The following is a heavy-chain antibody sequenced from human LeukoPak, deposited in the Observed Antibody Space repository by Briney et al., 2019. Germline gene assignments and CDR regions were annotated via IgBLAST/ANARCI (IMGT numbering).Heavy chain of an antibody. Sequence: ASVTVSCTASGYTFTSYGISWVRQAPGQGVEWMGWISAYNGNTNYAQKLQGRVTMTTDTSTSTAYMELRSLRSDDTAVYYCARGSSGYYPIDYWGQGTLVTVSS. J-gene: IGHJ4*02. CDR2: ISAYNGNT. CDR1: GYTFTSYG. CDR3: ARGSSGYYPIDY. D-gene: IGHD3-22*01. V-gene: IGHV1-18*01.